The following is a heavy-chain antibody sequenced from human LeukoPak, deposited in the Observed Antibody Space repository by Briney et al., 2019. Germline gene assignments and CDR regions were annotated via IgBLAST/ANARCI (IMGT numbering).Heavy chain of an antibody. CDR3: ARHVRRGYSSGRPYYMDV. D-gene: IGHD5-18*01. J-gene: IGHJ6*03. CDR2: INHSGST. V-gene: IGHV4-34*01. CDR1: GGSFSGYY. Sequence: KASETLSLTCAVYGGSFSGYYWSWIRQPPGEGLEWIGEINHSGSTNYNPSLKSRVTISVVTSKNQFSLKLSSVTAADTAVYYCARHVRRGYSSGRPYYMDVWGKGTTVTISS.